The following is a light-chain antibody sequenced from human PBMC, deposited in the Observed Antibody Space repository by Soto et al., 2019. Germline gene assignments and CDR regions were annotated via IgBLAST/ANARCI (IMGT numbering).Light chain of an antibody. Sequence: QSALTQPPSASGSPGQSVTISCTGTSNDVGDYNYVSWYQQHPDKAPKLIIYEVIKRPSGVPDRFSGSKSGNTASLTVSGLQAEDEGSYYCTSYAGVHNVVFGGGTKLTVL. J-gene: IGLJ2*01. CDR2: EVI. CDR1: SNDVGDYNY. CDR3: TSYAGVHNVV. V-gene: IGLV2-8*01.